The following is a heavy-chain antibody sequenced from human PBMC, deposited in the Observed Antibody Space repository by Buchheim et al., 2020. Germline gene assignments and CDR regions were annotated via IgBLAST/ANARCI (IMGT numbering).Heavy chain of an antibody. CDR2: ISYGGVGT. CDR3: TKVERQRVSFYYYGMDV. J-gene: IGHJ6*02. D-gene: IGHD1-1*01. V-gene: IGHV3-23*01. Sequence: EVQLLESGGGLVQPGGSLTLSCAVSGFTFSNYAMNWVRQAPGKGLHWVSSISYGGVGTYYAGSVKGRFTISRDNSKNTLYLQMNSLRAEDTAIYYCTKVERQRVSFYYYGMDVWGQGTT. CDR1: GFTFSNYA.